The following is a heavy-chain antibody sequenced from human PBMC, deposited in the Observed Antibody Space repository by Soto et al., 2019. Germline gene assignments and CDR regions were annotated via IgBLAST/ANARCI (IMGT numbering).Heavy chain of an antibody. Sequence: QVQLVQSGAEVKKPGASVKVSCKASGYTFTSYYMHWVRQAPGQGLEWMGIINPSGGSTSYAQKFQGRVTMTRDTSTSTVYMELSSLRSEDTAVYDCARSHSDSSGYSLGGFDYWGQGTLVTVSS. CDR3: ARSHSDSSGYSLGGFDY. CDR2: INPSGGST. J-gene: IGHJ4*02. CDR1: GYTFTSYY. V-gene: IGHV1-46*01. D-gene: IGHD3-22*01.